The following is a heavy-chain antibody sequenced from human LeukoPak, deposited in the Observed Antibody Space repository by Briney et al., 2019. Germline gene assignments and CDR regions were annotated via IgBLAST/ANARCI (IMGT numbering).Heavy chain of an antibody. D-gene: IGHD1-26*01. J-gene: IGHJ5*02. V-gene: IGHV4-4*07. CDR1: GGSISGYY. Sequence: SETLSLTCTVSGGSISGYYWSWIRQPPGKGLEWIGDINNSGSTNYNPSLESRVTMSVDTSKNQFSLKLSSVTAADPAVYYCAIPTDSGSYTGCFDPRGQGALVTVSS. CDR3: AIPTDSGSYTGCFDP. CDR2: INNSGST.